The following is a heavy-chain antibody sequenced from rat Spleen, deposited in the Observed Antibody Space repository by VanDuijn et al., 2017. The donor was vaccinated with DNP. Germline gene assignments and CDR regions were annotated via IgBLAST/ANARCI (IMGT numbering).Heavy chain of an antibody. CDR2: INTDGART. CDR1: GFTFSRYW. J-gene: IGHJ2*01. Sequence: EVQLVEIGGDLVQPGRSLKLSCVASGFTFSRYWMYWIRQAPGKGLEWVASINTDGARTYYLDSVKGRFTISRDNAVNTVYLQMNSLRSADTATYYCASPFEGLHWGQGVMVTVSS. D-gene: IGHD1-11*01. CDR3: ASPFEGLH. V-gene: IGHV5-58*01.